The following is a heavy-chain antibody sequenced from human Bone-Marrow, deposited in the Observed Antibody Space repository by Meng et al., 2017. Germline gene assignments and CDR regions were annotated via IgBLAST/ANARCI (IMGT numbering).Heavy chain of an antibody. CDR2: IRSKTDTYAT. Sequence: GGSLRLSCVVSGFTFSGSDVHWVRQASGKGLEWVGRIRSKTDTYATAFAASVKGRFTISRDDSKNTAYLQLNSLRAEDTAVYYCARGGERYFDWLPHIYFDYWGQGTLVTVSS. CDR3: ARGGERYFDWLPHIYFDY. V-gene: IGHV3-73*01. CDR1: GFTFSGSD. D-gene: IGHD3-9*01. J-gene: IGHJ4*02.